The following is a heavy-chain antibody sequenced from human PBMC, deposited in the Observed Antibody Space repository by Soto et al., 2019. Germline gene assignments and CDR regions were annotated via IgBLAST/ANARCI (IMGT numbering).Heavy chain of an antibody. V-gene: IGHV4-31*03. D-gene: IGHD5-18*01. J-gene: IGHJ4*02. CDR3: ASGHSYGHSRFFES. CDR2: IYYRGNP. CDR1: NESISSDGYY. Sequence: QVQLQESGPGLVKPSQTLSLTCSVSNESISSDGYYWSWVRQHPEKGLECIGYIYYRGNPYYNPALKSRVSMSADPSKNQFSLELSSVTAADTAVYFCASGHSYGHSRFFESWGQGTLVTVSS.